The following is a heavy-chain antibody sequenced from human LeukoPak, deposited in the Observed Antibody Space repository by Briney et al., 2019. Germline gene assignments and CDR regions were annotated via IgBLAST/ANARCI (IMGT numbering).Heavy chain of an antibody. J-gene: IGHJ3*02. D-gene: IGHD3-22*01. V-gene: IGHV1-18*01. Sequence: APVRVSCKASGYTFTSYGISWVRRAPGQGLDGMGWISAYNGNTNYAQKLQGRVTITTDTSTSTAYMELTSLRSDDTAVYYCARVPRDLPYYYDSSGFDIWGHGTMVTVSS. CDR2: ISAYNGNT. CDR3: ARVPRDLPYYYDSSGFDI. CDR1: GYTFTSYG.